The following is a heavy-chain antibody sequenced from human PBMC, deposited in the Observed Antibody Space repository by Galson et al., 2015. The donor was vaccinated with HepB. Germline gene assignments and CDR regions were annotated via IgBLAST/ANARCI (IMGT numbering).Heavy chain of an antibody. CDR3: ARGRYCSSTSCSHRFDP. J-gene: IGHJ5*02. CDR2: TNHSGST. V-gene: IGHV4-34*01. D-gene: IGHD2-2*01. CDR1: GGSFSGYY. Sequence: LTCAVYGGSFSGYYWSWIRQPPGKGLEWIGETNHSGSTNYNPSLKSRVTISVDTSKNQFSLKLSSVTAADTAVYYCARGRYCSSTSCSHRFDPWGQGTLVTVSS.